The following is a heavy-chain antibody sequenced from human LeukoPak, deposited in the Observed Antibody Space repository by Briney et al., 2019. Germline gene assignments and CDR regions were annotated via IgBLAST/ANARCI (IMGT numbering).Heavy chain of an antibody. CDR1: GFTFSNYW. V-gene: IGHV3-74*01. CDR2: INGDGSST. J-gene: IGHJ4*02. CDR3: ARDGTVAGIVDYFDY. Sequence: GGSLRLSCAASGFTFSNYWMHWVRQAPGKGPVWVSRINGDGSSTTYADSVKGRFTISRDNAKNSLYLQMNSLRAEDTAVYYCARDGTVAGIVDYFDYWGQGTLVTVSS. D-gene: IGHD6-19*01.